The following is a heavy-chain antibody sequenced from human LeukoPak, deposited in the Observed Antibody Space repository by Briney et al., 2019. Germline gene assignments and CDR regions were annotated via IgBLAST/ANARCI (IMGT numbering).Heavy chain of an antibody. V-gene: IGHV4-31*03. CDR1: GGSISIGGYY. J-gene: IGHJ4*02. D-gene: IGHD6-19*01. CDR3: ATQAVAGSFIDY. Sequence: SETLSLTCTVSGGSISIGGYYWSWIRQHPGKGLEWIGYIYYSGSTYYNPSLKSRVTISVDTSKNQFSLKLSSVTAADTAVYYCATQAVAGSFIDYWGQGTLVTVSS. CDR2: IYYSGST.